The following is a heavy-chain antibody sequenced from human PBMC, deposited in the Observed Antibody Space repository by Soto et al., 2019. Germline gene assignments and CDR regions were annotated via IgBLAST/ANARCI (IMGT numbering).Heavy chain of an antibody. Sequence: PGESLKISCKGSGYSFTSYWISWVRQMPGKGLEWMGRIDPSDSYTNYSPSFQGHVTISADKSISTAYLQWSSLKASDTAMYYYVRRDSSSLYYYYGMEVWGQGTTVTVSS. J-gene: IGHJ6*02. D-gene: IGHD6-6*01. CDR2: IDPSDSYT. CDR3: VRRDSSSLYYYYGMEV. V-gene: IGHV5-10-1*01. CDR1: GYSFTSYW.